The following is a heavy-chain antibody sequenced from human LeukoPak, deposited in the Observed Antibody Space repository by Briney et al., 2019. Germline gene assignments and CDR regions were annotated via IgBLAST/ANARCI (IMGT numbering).Heavy chain of an antibody. CDR3: AREKLYYYGSGDDAFDI. D-gene: IGHD3-10*01. J-gene: IGHJ3*02. CDR1: GGSISSYY. V-gene: IGHV4-59*12. CDR2: IYDSENT. Sequence: SETLSLTCNVSGGSISSYYWSWIRQPPGKGLEWIGYIYDSENTNYNPSLKSRVTISVDKSKNQFSLKLSSVTAADTAVYYCAREKLYYYGSGDDAFDIWGQGTMVTVSS.